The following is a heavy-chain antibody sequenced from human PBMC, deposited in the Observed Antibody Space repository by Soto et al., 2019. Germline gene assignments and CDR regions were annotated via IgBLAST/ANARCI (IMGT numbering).Heavy chain of an antibody. V-gene: IGHV3-53*01. CDR3: ARDRPRVGGVVGGPSMIDICNPLQSPL. J-gene: IGHJ2*01. D-gene: IGHD3-16*01. CDR1: GINVSSNY. CDR2: IYRGGST. Sequence: GGSLRLSCAASGINVSSNYMSWVRQAPGKGLEWVSVIYRGGSTYYADSVKGRFTISRDNSKNTLYLQMDSLRGEDTAVYYCARDRPRVGGVVGGPSMIDICNPLQSPLWG.